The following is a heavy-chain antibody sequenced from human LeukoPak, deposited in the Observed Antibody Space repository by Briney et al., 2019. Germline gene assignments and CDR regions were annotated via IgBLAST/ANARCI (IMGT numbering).Heavy chain of an antibody. CDR3: ARRDYSSSWYEWAFDI. D-gene: IGHD6-13*01. J-gene: IGHJ3*02. CDR1: SGSISSNNW. Sequence: PSHTLSLTCAVSSGSISSNNWWTCVRQPPGKGLDWIGSIYYSGSTYYNPSLRSRVTISVDTSKNQFSLKLSSVTAADTAVYYCARRDYSSSWYEWAFDIWGQGTMVTVSS. V-gene: IGHV4-39*01. CDR2: IYYSGST.